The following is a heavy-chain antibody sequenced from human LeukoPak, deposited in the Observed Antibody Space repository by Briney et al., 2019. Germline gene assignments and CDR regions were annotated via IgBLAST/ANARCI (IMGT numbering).Heavy chain of an antibody. D-gene: IGHD3-22*01. V-gene: IGHV1-18*01. Sequence: ASVKVSCKTSGYTFTSYGIGWVRQAPGQGLEWMGWISGYTGKTNYAQNFQDRVTMTTDTSARTAYMELRSLRSDDTAIYYCARGGGYQDYWGQGTLVTVSS. CDR2: ISGYTGKT. CDR3: ARGGGYQDY. J-gene: IGHJ4*02. CDR1: GYTFTSYG.